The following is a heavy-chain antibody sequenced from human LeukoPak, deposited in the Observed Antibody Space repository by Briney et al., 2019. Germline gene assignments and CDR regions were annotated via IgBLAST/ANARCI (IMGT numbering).Heavy chain of an antibody. CDR2: IWYDGSNK. J-gene: IGHJ6*02. V-gene: IGHV3-33*01. CDR3: ARDKAVGAIVYYYYGMDV. D-gene: IGHD3-16*02. Sequence: GRSLRLSCAASGFTFSSYGMPWVRQAPGKGLEWVAVIWYDGSNKYYADSVKGRFTISRDNSKNTLYLQMNSLRAEDTAVYYCARDKAVGAIVYYYYGMDVWGQGTTVTVSS. CDR1: GFTFSSYG.